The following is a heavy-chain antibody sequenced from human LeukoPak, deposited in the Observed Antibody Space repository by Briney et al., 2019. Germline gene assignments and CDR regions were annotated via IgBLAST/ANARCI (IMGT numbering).Heavy chain of an antibody. CDR2: ISGSGGST. D-gene: IGHD3-10*01. CDR1: GFTFRNYG. V-gene: IGHV3-23*01. CDR3: AKDGFRSGSYFYYYYYMDV. Sequence: GGTLRLSCAASGFTFRNYGMNWVRQAPGKGLEWVSAISGSGGSTYYADSVKGRFTISRDNSKNTLYLQMNSLRAEDTAVYYCAKDGFRSGSYFYYYYYMDVWGKGTTVTVSS. J-gene: IGHJ6*03.